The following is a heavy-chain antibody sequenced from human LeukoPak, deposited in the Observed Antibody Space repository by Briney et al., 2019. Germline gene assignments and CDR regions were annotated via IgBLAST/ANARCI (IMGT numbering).Heavy chain of an antibody. J-gene: IGHJ4*02. CDR1: GGSISSSSYY. CDR2: IYYSGST. CDR3: ARMAYYYGSGSFSHFDY. V-gene: IGHV4-39*01. D-gene: IGHD3-10*01. Sequence: SETLSLTCAVSGGSISSSSYYWGWIRQPPVKGLEWIGSIYYSGSTYYNPSLKSRVTISVDTSKNQFSLKLSSVTAADTAVYYCARMAYYYGSGSFSHFDYWGQGTLVTVSS.